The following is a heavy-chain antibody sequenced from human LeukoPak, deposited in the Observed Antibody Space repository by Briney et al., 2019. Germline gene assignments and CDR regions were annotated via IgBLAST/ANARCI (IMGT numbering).Heavy chain of an antibody. D-gene: IGHD6-19*01. CDR1: GFTFSSYS. CDR2: IYYSGST. Sequence: PGGSLRLSCAGSGFTFSSYSMNWVRQPPGKGLEWIGSIYYSGSTYYNPSLKSRVTISVDTSKNQFSLKLTSVTAADTALYYCARVRGAAVAGTPERSFDYWGQGTLVTVSS. J-gene: IGHJ4*02. CDR3: ARVRGAAVAGTPERSFDY. V-gene: IGHV4-39*07.